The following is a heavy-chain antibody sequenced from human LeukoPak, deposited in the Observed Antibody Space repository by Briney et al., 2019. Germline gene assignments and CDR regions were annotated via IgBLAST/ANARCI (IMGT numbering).Heavy chain of an antibody. D-gene: IGHD2-2*01. V-gene: IGHV3-11*05. J-gene: IGHJ1*01. CDR1: GFTFSDYY. Sequence: PGGSLRLSCAASGFTFSDYYMSWIRQAPGKGPEWVSYISSSSSYTNYADSVKGRFTISRDNAKNSLYLQMNSLRAEDTAVYYCARAIGYCSSTSCYSEYFQHWGQGTLVTVSS. CDR2: ISSSSSYT. CDR3: ARAIGYCSSTSCYSEYFQH.